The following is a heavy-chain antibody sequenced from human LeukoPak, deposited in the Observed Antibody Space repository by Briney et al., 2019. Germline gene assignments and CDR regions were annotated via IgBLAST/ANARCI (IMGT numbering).Heavy chain of an antibody. V-gene: IGHV3-30*02. J-gene: IGHJ6*03. D-gene: IGHD3-10*01. CDR2: IRYDGSNK. CDR1: GFTFSSYG. CDR3: AQIGPYGSGSLNYYYMDV. Sequence: GGSLRLSCAASGFTFSSYGMHWVRQAPGKGLEWVAFIRYDGSNKYYADSVKGRFTISRDNSKNTLYLQMNSLRAEDTAVYYCAQIGPYGSGSLNYYYMDVWGKGTTATISS.